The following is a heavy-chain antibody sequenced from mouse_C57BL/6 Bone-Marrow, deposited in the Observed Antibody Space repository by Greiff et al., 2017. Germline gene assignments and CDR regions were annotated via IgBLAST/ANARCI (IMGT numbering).Heavy chain of an antibody. V-gene: IGHV1-15*01. CDR1: GYTFTDYE. J-gene: IGHJ3*01. D-gene: IGHD1-1*01. CDR3: TLITTVVRAY. Sequence: VQLQQSGAELVRPGASVTLSCKASGYTFTDYEMHWVKQTPVHGLEWIGAIDPETGGTAYNQKFKGTAILTADKSSSTAYMELRSLTSEDSAVYYCTLITTVVRAYWGQGTLVTVSA. CDR2: IDPETGGT.